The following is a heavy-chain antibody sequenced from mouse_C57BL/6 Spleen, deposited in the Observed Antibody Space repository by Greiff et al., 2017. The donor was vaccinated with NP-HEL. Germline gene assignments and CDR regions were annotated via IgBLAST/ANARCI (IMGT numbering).Heavy chain of an antibody. CDR1: GYAFSSSW. Sequence: VQLQQSGPELVKPGASVKISCKASGYAFSSSWMNWVKQRPGKGLEWIGRIYPGDGDTNYNGKFKGKATLTADKSSSTAYMQLRSLTSEDSAVYFCARGTGSDYWGQGTTLTVSS. D-gene: IGHD4-1*01. CDR3: ARGTGSDY. J-gene: IGHJ2*01. CDR2: IYPGDGDT. V-gene: IGHV1-82*01.